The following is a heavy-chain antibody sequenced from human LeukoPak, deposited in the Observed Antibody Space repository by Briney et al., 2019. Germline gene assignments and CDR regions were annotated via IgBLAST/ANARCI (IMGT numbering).Heavy chain of an antibody. CDR2: IKQAGNEK. D-gene: IGHD1-14*01. CDR3: AREGREMTGFDY. V-gene: IGHV3-7*01. J-gene: IGHJ4*02. CDR1: AFTFSVFS. Sequence: GRSLRLSCEASAFTFSVFSISWVRQTPGKGLEWVANIKQAGNEKHYVDSVKGRFTISRDNAKNSLYLQMKSLRVEDTAVYYCAREGREMTGFDYWGQGTLVTVSP.